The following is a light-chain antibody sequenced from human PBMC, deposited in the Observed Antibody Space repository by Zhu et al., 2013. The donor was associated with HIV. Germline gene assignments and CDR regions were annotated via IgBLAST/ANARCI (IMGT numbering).Light chain of an antibody. J-gene: IGKJ4*01. CDR1: QGISSY. CDR3: QQYNSYPLT. Sequence: AIRMTQSPSSFSASKGDRVTITCRASQGISSYLAWYQQKPGKAPKLLIYAASTLQSGVPSRFSGSGSGTDFTLTISCLQSEDFATYYCQQYNSYPLTFGGGPKVDIK. CDR2: AAS. V-gene: IGKV1-8*01.